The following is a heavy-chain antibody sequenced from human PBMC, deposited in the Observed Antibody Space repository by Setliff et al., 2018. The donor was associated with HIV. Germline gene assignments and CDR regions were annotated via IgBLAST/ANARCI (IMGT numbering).Heavy chain of an antibody. CDR3: ARVSTDYVWGSFLSSGPYYFDF. CDR1: GDSITSGTYY. CDR2: ISTSGTT. Sequence: PSETLSLTCTVSGDSITSGTYYWSWIRQPAGMRPEWIGHISTSGTTNYNPSLKSRVTISADTSKSQFSLKLTSVTAADTAAYFCARVSTDYVWGSFLSSGPYYFDFWGQGALVTVSS. D-gene: IGHD3-16*01. V-gene: IGHV4-61*09. J-gene: IGHJ4*02.